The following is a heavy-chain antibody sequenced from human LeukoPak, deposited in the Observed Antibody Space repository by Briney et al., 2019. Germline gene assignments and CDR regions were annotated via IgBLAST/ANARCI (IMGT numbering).Heavy chain of an antibody. CDR2: VFSSGST. Sequence: SETLSLTCTVSGGSISSYYWSWIRQPPGKGLEWIGYVFSSGSTTYNPSLKSRVTISVDTSKNQFSLELSSVTAADTAMYYCTRLLKYSGSYYCDYWGQGSLVTVSS. V-gene: IGHV4-59*01. D-gene: IGHD1-26*01. CDR3: TRLLKYSGSYYCDY. J-gene: IGHJ4*02. CDR1: GGSISSYY.